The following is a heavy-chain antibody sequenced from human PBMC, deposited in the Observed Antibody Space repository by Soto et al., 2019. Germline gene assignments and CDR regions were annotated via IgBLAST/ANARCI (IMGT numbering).Heavy chain of an antibody. CDR3: ARDGYYGSGSYGIDV. Sequence: GASVKVSCKTSGYSFSNYGISWVRQAPGQGLEWLGWISDYNGNTNYAQKFQGRVIMTTDTSTKTAYMVLRSLRFDDTAVYYCARDGYYGSGSYGIDVWGQGTTVTVSS. CDR1: GYSFSNYG. V-gene: IGHV1-18*01. J-gene: IGHJ6*02. D-gene: IGHD3-10*01. CDR2: ISDYNGNT.